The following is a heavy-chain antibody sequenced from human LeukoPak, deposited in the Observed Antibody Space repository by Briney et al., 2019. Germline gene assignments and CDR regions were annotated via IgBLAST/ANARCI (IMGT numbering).Heavy chain of an antibody. V-gene: IGHV4-39*07. CDR2: IYYSGST. D-gene: IGHD3-16*01. CDR3: ARDRYYDYVWGSYTV. J-gene: IGHJ4*02. Sequence: SETLSLTCTVSGGSISSSSYYWGWIRQPPGKGLEWIGSIYYSGSTYYNPSLKSRVTISVDTSKNQFSLKLSSVTAADTAVCYCARDRYYDYVWGSYTVWGQGTLVTVSS. CDR1: GGSISSSSYY.